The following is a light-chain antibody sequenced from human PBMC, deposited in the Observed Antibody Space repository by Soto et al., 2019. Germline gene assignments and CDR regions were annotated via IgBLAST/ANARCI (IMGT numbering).Light chain of an antibody. Sequence: EIAMTQSPATLSVSPGERATLPCRSSQSVRRNLAWYQQKPGQAPRLLIYGASTRATGIPARFSGSGSGTEFTLSIGSLQSEDFAVYYCQQYNNWRTFGQGTKVDIK. J-gene: IGKJ1*01. V-gene: IGKV3D-15*01. CDR2: GAS. CDR1: QSVRRN. CDR3: QQYNNWRT.